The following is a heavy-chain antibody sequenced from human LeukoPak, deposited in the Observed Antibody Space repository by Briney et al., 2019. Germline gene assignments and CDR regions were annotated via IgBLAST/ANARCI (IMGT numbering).Heavy chain of an antibody. D-gene: IGHD1-7*01. CDR3: ARETGITGTGYFDY. CDR2: IYHSGST. Sequence: SQTLSLTCAVSGGSISSGGYSWSWIRQPPGKGLEWIGYIYHSGSTYYNPSLKSRVTISVDRSKNQFSLKLSPVTAADTAVYYCARETGITGTGYFDYWGQGTLVTVSS. CDR1: GGSISSGGYS. V-gene: IGHV4-30-2*01. J-gene: IGHJ4*02.